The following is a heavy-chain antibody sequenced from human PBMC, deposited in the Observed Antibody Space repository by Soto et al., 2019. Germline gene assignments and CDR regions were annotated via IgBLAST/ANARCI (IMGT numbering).Heavy chain of an antibody. CDR3: AKDQGSSWYEIDY. J-gene: IGHJ4*02. CDR1: GFPFSAFA. V-gene: IGHV3-23*01. D-gene: IGHD6-13*01. Sequence: PGVSLRLSCATSGFPFSAFAMNWVCHAPGKGLEWVSGIGGSGGSTYYADSVKGRFAISRDNSKNTLYLQMNSLRAEDTAVYYCAKDQGSSWYEIDYWGQGTLVTVSS. CDR2: IGGSGGST.